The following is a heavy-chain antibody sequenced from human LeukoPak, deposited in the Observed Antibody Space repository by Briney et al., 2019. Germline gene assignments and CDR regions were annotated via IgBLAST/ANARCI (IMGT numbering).Heavy chain of an antibody. J-gene: IGHJ4*02. CDR3: AKGDSSSWTTLDY. Sequence: GGSLRLSCAASGITFSSYSMNWVRQAPGKGLEWVSYISSSSSTIYYADSVKGRFTISRDNAKNSLYLQMNSLRAEDTAVYYCAKGDSSSWTTLDYWGQGTLVTVSS. D-gene: IGHD6-13*01. CDR2: ISSSSSTI. V-gene: IGHV3-48*01. CDR1: GITFSSYS.